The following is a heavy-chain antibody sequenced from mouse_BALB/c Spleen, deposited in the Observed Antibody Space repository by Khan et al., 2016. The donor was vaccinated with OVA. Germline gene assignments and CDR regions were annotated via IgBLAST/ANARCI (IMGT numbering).Heavy chain of an antibody. CDR1: GFTFSSFV. CDR3: TNGNYGWFAY. J-gene: IGHJ3*01. D-gene: IGHD2-1*01. Sequence: VELVESGGGLVEPGGSLKLSCAASGFTFSSFVMSWVRQTPEKRLEWVATISSAATYTYSPDSVNGRFTISSDNAKNTLYLQMNSLRSDDMASYYCTNGNYGWFAYWGQGTLVTVST. CDR2: ISSAATYT. V-gene: IGHV5-9-1*01.